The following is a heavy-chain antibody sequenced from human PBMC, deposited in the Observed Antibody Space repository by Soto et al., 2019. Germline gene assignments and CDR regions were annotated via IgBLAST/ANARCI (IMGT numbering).Heavy chain of an antibody. CDR3: ANGGRYSSSGVTIDY. D-gene: IGHD6-13*01. CDR2: ISGSGGST. J-gene: IGHJ4*02. V-gene: IGHV3-23*01. Sequence: EVQLLESGGGLVQPGGSLRLSCAASGFSFSSYAMSWVRQAPGKGLEWVSAISGSGGSTYYADSVKGRFTISRDNSKNTLYLQMNSLRAQDTAVYYCANGGRYSSSGVTIDYWGQGTLVTVSS. CDR1: GFSFSSYA.